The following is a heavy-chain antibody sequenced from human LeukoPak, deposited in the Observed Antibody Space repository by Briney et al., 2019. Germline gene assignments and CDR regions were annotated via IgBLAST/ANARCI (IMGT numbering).Heavy chain of an antibody. D-gene: IGHD6-13*01. CDR2: ISAYNGNT. Sequence: GASVNVSFKASGYTFTSYGISWVRQAPGQGLEWMGWISAYNGNTNYAQKLQGRVTMTTDTSTSTAYMELRSLRSDDTAVYYCAANGYSSSWYKGGWFDPWGQGTLVTVSS. V-gene: IGHV1-18*01. CDR3: AANGYSSSWYKGGWFDP. J-gene: IGHJ5*02. CDR1: GYTFTSYG.